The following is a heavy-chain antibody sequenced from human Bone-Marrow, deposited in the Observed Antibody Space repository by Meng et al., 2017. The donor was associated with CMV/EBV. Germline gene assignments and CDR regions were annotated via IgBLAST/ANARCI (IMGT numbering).Heavy chain of an antibody. Sequence: GGSLRLSCAASGFTFSSYWMSWVRQAPGKGLEWVANIKQDGSEKYYVDSVKGRFTISRDNSKNTLYLQMNSLRAEDTAVYYCAKDQAYSSSCGLFYYWGQGTLVTVSS. D-gene: IGHD6-6*01. CDR1: GFTFSSYW. CDR3: AKDQAYSSSCGLFYY. J-gene: IGHJ4*02. V-gene: IGHV3-7*03. CDR2: IKQDGSEK.